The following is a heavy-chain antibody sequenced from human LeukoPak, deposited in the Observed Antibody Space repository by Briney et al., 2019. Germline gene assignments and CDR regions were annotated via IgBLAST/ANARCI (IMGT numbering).Heavy chain of an antibody. D-gene: IGHD3-16*01. Sequence: SETLSLTCTVSGGSISSGSYYWSWIRQPAGKGLEWIGRIYTSGSTNYNPSLKSRVTISVDTSKNQFSPKLSSVTAADTAVYYCARGGRPSNWFDPWGQGTLVTVSS. V-gene: IGHV4-61*02. J-gene: IGHJ5*02. CDR1: GGSISSGSYY. CDR3: ARGGRPSNWFDP. CDR2: IYTSGST.